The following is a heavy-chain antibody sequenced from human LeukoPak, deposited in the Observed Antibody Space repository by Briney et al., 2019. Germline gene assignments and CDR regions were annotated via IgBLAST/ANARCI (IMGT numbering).Heavy chain of an antibody. CDR1: GFTFSSYA. J-gene: IGHJ4*02. V-gene: IGHV3-23*01. D-gene: IGHD3-10*01. Sequence: GGSLRLSCAASGFTFSSYAMSWVRQAPGKGLEWVSGISGSGGSTYHADSVKGRFTISRDNSKNTLYLQMTSLRAEDTAVYYCAKELYSYGSGCYGYWGQGTLVTVLS. CDR3: AKELYSYGSGCYGY. CDR2: ISGSGGST.